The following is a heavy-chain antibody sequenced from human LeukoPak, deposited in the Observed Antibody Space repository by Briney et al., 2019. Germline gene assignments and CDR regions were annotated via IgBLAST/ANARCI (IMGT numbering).Heavy chain of an antibody. CDR3: ARYQTYFDFWSGLDY. V-gene: IGHV4-59*08. D-gene: IGHD3-3*01. CDR2: IYYSGST. Sequence: NPSETLSLTCTVSGGSINNYYWSWIRQSPGKGLEWVGHIYYSGSTNYHPSLKSRVTISVDTSKNQFSLKLTSVTAADTAMYYCARYQTYFDFWSGLDYWGQGTLVIVPS. CDR1: GGSINNYY. J-gene: IGHJ4*02.